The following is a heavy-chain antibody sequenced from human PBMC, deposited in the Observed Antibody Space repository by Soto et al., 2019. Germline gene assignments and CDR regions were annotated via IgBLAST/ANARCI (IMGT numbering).Heavy chain of an antibody. V-gene: IGHV3-30*04. J-gene: IGHJ3*02. CDR1: GFTFSSYA. D-gene: IGHD3-22*01. Sequence: GGSLRLSCAASGFTFSSYAMHWVRQAPGKGLEWVAVISYDGSNKYYADSVKGRFTISRDNSKNTLYLQMNSLRAEDTAVYYCARDNGDSSGYYYPDAFDIWGQGTMVTVSS. CDR3: ARDNGDSSGYYYPDAFDI. CDR2: ISYDGSNK.